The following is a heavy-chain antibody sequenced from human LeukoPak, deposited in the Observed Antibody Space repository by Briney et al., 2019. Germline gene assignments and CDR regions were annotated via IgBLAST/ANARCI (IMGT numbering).Heavy chain of an antibody. Sequence: GESLKISCKGSGYRFTSYWIGWVRQMPGKGLEWMGIIYPGDSDTRYSPSFQGQVTISADKSISTAYLQWSSLKASDTAMYYCARHGSGSSYYYYMDVWGKGTTATVS. V-gene: IGHV5-51*01. CDR3: ARHGSGSSYYYYMDV. D-gene: IGHD3-10*01. CDR1: GYRFTSYW. CDR2: IYPGDSDT. J-gene: IGHJ6*03.